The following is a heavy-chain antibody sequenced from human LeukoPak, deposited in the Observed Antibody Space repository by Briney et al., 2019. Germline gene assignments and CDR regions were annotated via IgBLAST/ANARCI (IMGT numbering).Heavy chain of an antibody. Sequence: PVASVKVSCKASGGTFSSYAISWVRQAPGQGLEWMGGIIPIFGTANYAQKFQGRVTITADESTSTAYMELSSLRSEDTAVYYCATDPGEWEPIWGQGTMVTVSS. CDR3: ATDPGEWEPI. CDR2: IIPIFGTA. D-gene: IGHD1-26*01. CDR1: GGTFSSYA. J-gene: IGHJ3*02. V-gene: IGHV1-69*13.